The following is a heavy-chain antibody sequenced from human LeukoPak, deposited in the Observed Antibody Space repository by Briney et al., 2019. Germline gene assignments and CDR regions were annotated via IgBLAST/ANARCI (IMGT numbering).Heavy chain of an antibody. D-gene: IGHD4-17*01. Sequence: ASVKVSCNVSGSRLTEFPMHWVRQVPGKGLEWLGGFDREDDETIYAQKFQGRLTLTEDTSSDTSYMELRSLSSEDTAVYFCAREPGDYGDSGFDYWGQGTLVSVSS. J-gene: IGHJ4*02. CDR1: GSRLTEFP. V-gene: IGHV1-24*01. CDR2: FDREDDET. CDR3: AREPGDYGDSGFDY.